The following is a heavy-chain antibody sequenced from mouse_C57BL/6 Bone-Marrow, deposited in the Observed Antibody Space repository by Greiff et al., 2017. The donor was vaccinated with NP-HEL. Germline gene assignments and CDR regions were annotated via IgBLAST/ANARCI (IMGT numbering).Heavy chain of an antibody. J-gene: IGHJ1*03. Sequence: EVKVEESGGGLVQPGGSMKLSCVASGFTFSNYWMNWVRQSPEKGLEWVAQIRLKSDNYATHYAESVKGRFTISRDDSKSSVYLQMNNLRAEDTGIYYCTGEVPLYWYFDVWGTGTTVTVSS. CDR2: IRLKSDNYAT. D-gene: IGHD2-14*01. V-gene: IGHV6-3*01. CDR3: TGEVPLYWYFDV. CDR1: GFTFSNYW.